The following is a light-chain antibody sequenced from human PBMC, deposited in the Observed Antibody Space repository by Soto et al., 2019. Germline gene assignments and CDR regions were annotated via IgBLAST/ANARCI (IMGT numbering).Light chain of an antibody. Sequence: QSALTQPASVSGSPGQSITISCTGTSSDVGGNSYVSWYQQHPAKAPKLMISDVSNRPSGVSDRFSGSKSGNTASLTISGLQAEDEADYCCSAYTSSTTVFGGGTKLTVL. J-gene: IGLJ3*02. V-gene: IGLV2-14*03. CDR1: SSDVGGNSY. CDR2: DVS. CDR3: SAYTSSTTV.